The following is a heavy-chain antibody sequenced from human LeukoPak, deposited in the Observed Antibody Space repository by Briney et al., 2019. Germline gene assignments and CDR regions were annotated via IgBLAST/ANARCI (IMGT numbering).Heavy chain of an antibody. CDR2: ISSSSSYI. D-gene: IGHD4-17*01. CDR3: ARVSTVSRGAFDI. J-gene: IGHJ3*02. V-gene: IGHV3-21*01. Sequence: GGSLRLSCAASGFPFCSYSMNWVRQAPGKGLEWVSSISSSSSYIYYADSVKGRLTISRDNAKNSLYLQMNSLRAEDTAVYYCARVSTVSRGAFDIWGQGTMVTVSS. CDR1: GFPFCSYS.